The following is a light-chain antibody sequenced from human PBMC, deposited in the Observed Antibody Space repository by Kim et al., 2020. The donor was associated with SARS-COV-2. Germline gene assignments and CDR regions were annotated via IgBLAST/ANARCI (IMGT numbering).Light chain of an antibody. CDR2: GAS. J-gene: IGKJ4*01. Sequence: EIVMTQSPATLSVSPGERATLSCRASQSVSSNLAWYQQKPGQAPRLLIYGASTRATGIPARFSGSGSGTEFTLTISSLQSEDFAVYYCHQYNNWPPLTFGGGTKVDSK. V-gene: IGKV3-15*01. CDR3: HQYNNWPPLT. CDR1: QSVSSN.